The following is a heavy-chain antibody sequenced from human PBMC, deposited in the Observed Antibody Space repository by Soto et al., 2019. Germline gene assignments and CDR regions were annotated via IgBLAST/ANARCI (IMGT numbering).Heavy chain of an antibody. Sequence: EVQLVESGGGLVQPGGSLKLSCAASGFTFSRYWIHWVRQVPGKGLVWVSRINGDGSSTRYADSVRGRFTISRDNARNTVYLHMSSLRAEDTAVYYCARFPETPVTRDHYSGIDVWGQGTTVTVS. CDR1: GFTFSRYW. V-gene: IGHV3-74*01. J-gene: IGHJ6*02. CDR3: ARFPETPVTRDHYSGIDV. CDR2: INGDGSST. D-gene: IGHD4-17*01.